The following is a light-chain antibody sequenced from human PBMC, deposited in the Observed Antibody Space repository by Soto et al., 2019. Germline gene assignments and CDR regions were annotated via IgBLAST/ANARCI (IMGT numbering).Light chain of an antibody. CDR2: GAS. Sequence: IQVTQSPPSLSVSVGDRVTISCRASQGIRSDLAWYQQKPGKVPKLLIYGASKLASGVPSRFSGSGFGTDFTLTISSLQPEDFATYYCLQDYNFPWAFGQGTKVEIK. V-gene: IGKV1-6*01. J-gene: IGKJ1*01. CDR3: LQDYNFPWA. CDR1: QGIRSD.